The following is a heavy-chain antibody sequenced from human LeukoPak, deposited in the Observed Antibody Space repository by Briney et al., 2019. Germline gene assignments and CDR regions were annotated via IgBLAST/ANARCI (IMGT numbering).Heavy chain of an antibody. CDR3: ALLYYYDSSGYNPGDAFDI. Sequence: GGSLRLSCAASGFIFSSYSMDWVRQAPGKGLEWVSSISSSSSYIYYADSVKGRFTISRDNAKNSLYLQMNSLRAEDTAVYYCALLYYYDSSGYNPGDAFDIWGQGTMVTVSS. V-gene: IGHV3-21*04. CDR2: ISSSSSYI. D-gene: IGHD3-22*01. CDR1: GFIFSSYS. J-gene: IGHJ3*02.